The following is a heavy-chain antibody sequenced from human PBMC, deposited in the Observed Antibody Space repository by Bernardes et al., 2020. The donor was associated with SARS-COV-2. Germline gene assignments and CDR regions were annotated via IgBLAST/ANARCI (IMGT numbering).Heavy chain of an antibody. D-gene: IGHD4-17*01. V-gene: IGHV3-9*01. CDR3: ATGGDYSFDY. Sequence: SLRLSCAASGFTFDDYAMHWVRQAPGKGLEWVSGISWNSGSIGYADSVKGRFTISRDNAKNSLYLQMNSLRAEDTALYYCATGGDYSFDYWGQGTLVTVSS. J-gene: IGHJ4*02. CDR1: GFTFDDYA. CDR2: ISWNSGSI.